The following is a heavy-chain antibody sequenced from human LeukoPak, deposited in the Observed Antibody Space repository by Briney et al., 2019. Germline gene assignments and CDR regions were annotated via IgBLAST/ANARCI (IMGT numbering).Heavy chain of an antibody. CDR3: ARESFFRSYYVY. CDR1: GFTVSSNY. J-gene: IGHJ4*02. Sequence: GGSLRLSCAASGFTVSSNYMSWVRQAPGKGLEWVSVIYSGGSTYYADSVKGRFTISRDNSKNTLYLQMNSLRAEDTAVYYCARESFFRSYYVYWGQGTLVTVSS. D-gene: IGHD3-3*01. CDR2: IYSGGST. V-gene: IGHV3-53*01.